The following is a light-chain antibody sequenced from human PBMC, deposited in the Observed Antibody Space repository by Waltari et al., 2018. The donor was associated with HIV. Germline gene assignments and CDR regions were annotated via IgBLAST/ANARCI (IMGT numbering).Light chain of an antibody. Sequence: DIVVTQTPLSLSVTPGKPASISCTSSQSLLHSDGETYLYWYLQKPGQSPQLLIYEVSNRFSGVPERFSGRGSGTDFTLKISRVEAEDVGIYYCLQTIQLPLTFGQGTRLEIK. CDR1: QSLLHSDGETY. V-gene: IGKV2D-29*02. CDR2: EVS. J-gene: IGKJ5*01. CDR3: LQTIQLPLT.